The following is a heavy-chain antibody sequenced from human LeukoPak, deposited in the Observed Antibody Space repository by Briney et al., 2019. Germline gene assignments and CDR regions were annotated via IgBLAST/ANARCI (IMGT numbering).Heavy chain of an antibody. CDR2: IWYDGSKQ. J-gene: IGHJ4*02. V-gene: IGHV3-33*01. CDR3: ARGYGGNSRGFDY. Sequence: GGSLRLSCAASGFTFSSYGMHWVRQAPGKGLEWVAVIWYDGSKQYYADSVKGRFTISRDNSKNTLYLQMNSLRAEDTAVYYCARGYGGNSRGFDYWGQGTPVTVSS. D-gene: IGHD4-23*01. CDR1: GFTFSSYG.